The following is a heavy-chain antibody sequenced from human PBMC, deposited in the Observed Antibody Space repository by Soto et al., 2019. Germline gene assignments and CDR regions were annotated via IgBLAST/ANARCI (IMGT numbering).Heavy chain of an antibody. CDR3: ATPEAYYYYSSGYVDY. V-gene: IGHV3-30*03. Sequence: QVQLVESGGGVVQPGRSLRLSCAASGFTFSSYGMHWVRQAPGKGLEWVAVLSYDGSNKYYADSVKGRVTISRDNSKNTLYLQMNSLRAEDTAVYYCATPEAYYYYSSGYVDYWGQGTLVTVSS. CDR2: LSYDGSNK. J-gene: IGHJ4*02. D-gene: IGHD3-22*01. CDR1: GFTFSSYG.